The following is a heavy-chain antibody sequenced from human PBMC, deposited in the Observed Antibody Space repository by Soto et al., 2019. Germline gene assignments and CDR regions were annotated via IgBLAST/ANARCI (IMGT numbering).Heavy chain of an antibody. CDR2: SFYAGTT. CDR3: ARFGRGRFDS. V-gene: IGHV4-30-4*01. CDR1: GASISSGDHY. D-gene: IGHD3-16*01. J-gene: IGHJ4*02. Sequence: SETLSLTCPVSGASISSGDHYWRWIRQTPGKGREWIGYSFYAGTTCYNPSLKSRVTISVDTSKNQFSLKLSSVTAADTALYYCARFGRGRFDSRGQGTLVTVSS.